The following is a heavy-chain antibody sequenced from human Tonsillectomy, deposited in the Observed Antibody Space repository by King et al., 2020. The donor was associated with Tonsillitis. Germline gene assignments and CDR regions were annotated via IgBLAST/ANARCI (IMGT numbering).Heavy chain of an antibody. J-gene: IGHJ4*02. CDR1: GYTFTSYA. Sequence: QLVQSGAEVKKPGASVKVSCKASGYTFTSYAMHWVRQAPGQRLEWMGWINAGNGNTKYSQKFQGRVTITRDTSASTAYMELSSLRSEDTAVYYCASGGSYSDSSGYYDYWGQGTLVTVSS. CDR2: INAGNGNT. V-gene: IGHV1-3*01. D-gene: IGHD3-22*01. CDR3: ASGGSYSDSSGYYDY.